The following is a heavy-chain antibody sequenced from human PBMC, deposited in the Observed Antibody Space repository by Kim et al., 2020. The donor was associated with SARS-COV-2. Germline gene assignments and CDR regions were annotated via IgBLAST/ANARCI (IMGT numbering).Heavy chain of an antibody. V-gene: IGHV4-31*02. Sequence: NPSLKSRMVISVDPSKNQFSLKLSSRTAADTAVYYCARRAGVGGYYPFDYWGQGALVTVSS. D-gene: IGHD3-10*01. CDR3: ARRAGVGGYYPFDY. J-gene: IGHJ4*02.